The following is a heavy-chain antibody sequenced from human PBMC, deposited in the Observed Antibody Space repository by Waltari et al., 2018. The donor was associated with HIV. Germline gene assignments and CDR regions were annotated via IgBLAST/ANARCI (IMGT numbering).Heavy chain of an antibody. D-gene: IGHD3-3*01. J-gene: IGHJ4*02. CDR2: IRSKAYGGTT. CDR3: TRDGLYYDFWSGYPGY. CDR1: GFTFGDYV. V-gene: IGHV3-49*03. Sequence: EVQLVESGGGLVQPGRSLRLSCTASGFTFGDYVMSWFRQAPGKGLEGLGFIRSKAYGGTTEDAASVKGRFTISRDDSKSIAYLQMNSLKTEDTAVYYCTRDGLYYDFWSGYPGYWGQGTLVTVSS.